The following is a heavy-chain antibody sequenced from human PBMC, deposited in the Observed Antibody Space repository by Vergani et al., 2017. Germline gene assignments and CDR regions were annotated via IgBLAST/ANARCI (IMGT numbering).Heavy chain of an antibody. CDR3: ARADSSGYYYRAFDI. V-gene: IGHV4-34*01. J-gene: IGHJ3*02. CDR2: IYHSGST. D-gene: IGHD3-22*01. CDR1: GGSFSGYY. Sequence: QVQLPQWGAGLLKPSETLSLTCAVYGGSFSGYYWSWIRQPPGKGLEWIGYIYHSGSTYYNPSLKSRVTISVDRSKNQFSLKLSSVTAADTAVYYCARADSSGYYYRAFDIWGQGTMVTVSS.